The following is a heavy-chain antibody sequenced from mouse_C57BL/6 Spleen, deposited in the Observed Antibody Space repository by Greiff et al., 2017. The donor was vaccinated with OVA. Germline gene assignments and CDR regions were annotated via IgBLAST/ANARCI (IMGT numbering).Heavy chain of an antibody. CDR1: GYTFTDYE. V-gene: IGHV1-15*01. D-gene: IGHD2-5*01. Sequence: QVQLQQSGAELVRPGASVTLSCKASGYTFTDYEMHWVKQTPVHGLEWIGAIDPETGGTAYNQKFKGKAILTADKSSSTVYMELRSLTSEDSAVYYCTRNYSNYFFDYWGQGTTLTVSS. J-gene: IGHJ2*01. CDR2: IDPETGGT. CDR3: TRNYSNYFFDY.